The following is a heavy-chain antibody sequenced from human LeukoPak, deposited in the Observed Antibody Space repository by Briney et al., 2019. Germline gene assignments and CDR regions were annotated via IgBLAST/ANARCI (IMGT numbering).Heavy chain of an antibody. CDR2: IKEDESEK. Sequence: PGGSLRLSCAASGFTFSTYWMSWVRQAPGKGLEWVANIKEDESEKYYVDCVKGRFTISRDNAQNSLNLQMNSLRPEDTAMYYCARVRTTGSYYGMDVWGQGTTVTVSS. D-gene: IGHD3-10*01. V-gene: IGHV3-7*01. CDR1: GFTFSTYW. CDR3: ARVRTTGSYYGMDV. J-gene: IGHJ6*02.